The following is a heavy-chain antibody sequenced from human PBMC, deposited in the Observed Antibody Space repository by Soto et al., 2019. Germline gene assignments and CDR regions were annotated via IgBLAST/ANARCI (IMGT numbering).Heavy chain of an antibody. J-gene: IGHJ4*02. CDR3: ARAIGPTLFDY. V-gene: IGHV3-13*04. D-gene: IGHD3-22*01. Sequence: PGGSLRLSCSASGFTFSSYDMHWVRQGPGKGLEWVSAIGTAGDTNYAVSVKGRFTISRENAKNSLYLQMNSLSAGDTAIYFCARAIGPTLFDYWGQGTLVTVSS. CDR1: GFTFSSYD. CDR2: IGTAGDT.